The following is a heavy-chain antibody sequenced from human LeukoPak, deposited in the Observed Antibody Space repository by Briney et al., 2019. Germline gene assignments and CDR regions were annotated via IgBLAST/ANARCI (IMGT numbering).Heavy chain of an antibody. D-gene: IGHD2-21*02. V-gene: IGHV4-39*01. CDR2: IYYSGST. Sequence: SETLSLTCTVSGGSISSSSYYWGWIRQPPGKGLEWIGSIYYSGSTYYNPSLKSRVAISVDTSKNQFSLKLSSVTAADTAVYYCARHIMVLTAIFWFDPWRQGTLVTVSP. J-gene: IGHJ5*02. CDR1: GGSISSSSYY. CDR3: ARHIMVLTAIFWFDP.